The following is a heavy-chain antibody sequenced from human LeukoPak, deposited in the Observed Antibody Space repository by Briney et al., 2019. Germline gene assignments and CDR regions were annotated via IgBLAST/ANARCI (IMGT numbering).Heavy chain of an antibody. CDR2: ISGSGGNT. Sequence: GGSLRLSCAASGFTFSSYAMSWVRQAPGKGLEWVSGISGSGGNTYYADSVKGRFTISRDNSKNTLYLQMSSLRAEDTAVYYCANEAVGYDILTGYYTTGYFDYWGQGTLVSVSS. J-gene: IGHJ4*02. CDR3: ANEAVGYDILTGYYTTGYFDY. V-gene: IGHV3-23*01. CDR1: GFTFSSYA. D-gene: IGHD3-9*01.